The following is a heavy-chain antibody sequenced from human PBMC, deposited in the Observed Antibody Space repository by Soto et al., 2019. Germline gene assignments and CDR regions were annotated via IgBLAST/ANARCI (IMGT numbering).Heavy chain of an antibody. V-gene: IGHV4-4*07. CDR2: ITANGIT. CDR3: ARESGENWTYAAH. CDR1: GAYVSDFS. Sequence: QLQQLESGPGLGKPWDTLSLTCTVSGAYVSDFSWSWIRQPAAKGLEWIGRITANGITRYTPSFRSRVTMSMETSGNQFSLTLQSAPAAATALYYCARESGENWTYAAHRGQGTLVTVSS. D-gene: IGHD1-7*01. J-gene: IGHJ1*01.